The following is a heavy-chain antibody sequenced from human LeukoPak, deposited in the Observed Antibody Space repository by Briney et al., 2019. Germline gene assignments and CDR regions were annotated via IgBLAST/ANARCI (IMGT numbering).Heavy chain of an antibody. J-gene: IGHJ4*02. D-gene: IGHD6-13*01. Sequence: EASVKVSCKASGYTFTSYGISWVRQAPGQGLEWMGWISAYNGNTNYAQKLQGRVTMTRDTSISTAYMELSRLRSDDTAVYYCARSLIRIAAASTGGYWGQGTLVTVSS. CDR2: ISAYNGNT. CDR3: ARSLIRIAAASTGGY. CDR1: GYTFTSYG. V-gene: IGHV1-18*01.